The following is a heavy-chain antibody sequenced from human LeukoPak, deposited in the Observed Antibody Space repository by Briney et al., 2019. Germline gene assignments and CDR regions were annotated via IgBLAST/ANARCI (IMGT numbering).Heavy chain of an antibody. Sequence: SETLSLTCTVSSYSISSGYYWGWIRQPPGKGLEWIGWIYHSGTTYYNPSLKRRVTISADTSKNQFSLKQSSVTAADTAVYYCARDLRTLLSYYYMDVWGKGTTVTVSS. CDR3: ARDLRTLLSYYYMDV. J-gene: IGHJ6*03. CDR2: IYHSGTT. D-gene: IGHD1-26*01. V-gene: IGHV4-38-2*02. CDR1: SYSISSGYY.